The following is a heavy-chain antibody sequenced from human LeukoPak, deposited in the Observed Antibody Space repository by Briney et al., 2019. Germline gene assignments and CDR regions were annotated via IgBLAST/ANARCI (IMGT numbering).Heavy chain of an antibody. Sequence: TGGSLRLSCAASGFTFSSYSMNWVRQAPGKGLEWVGRIKSKTDGGTTDYAAPVKGRFTISRDDSKNTLYLQMNSLKTEDTAVYYCTTDGYYGSGSYFDYWGQGTLVTVSS. J-gene: IGHJ4*02. V-gene: IGHV3-15*01. D-gene: IGHD3-10*01. CDR1: GFTFSSYS. CDR2: IKSKTDGGTT. CDR3: TTDGYYGSGSYFDY.